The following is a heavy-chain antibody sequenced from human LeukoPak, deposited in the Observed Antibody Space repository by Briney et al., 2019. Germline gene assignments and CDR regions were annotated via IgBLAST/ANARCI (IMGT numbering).Heavy chain of an antibody. CDR2: IYYSGNT. CDR3: ARAPLVAAAFDY. D-gene: IGHD6-13*01. CDR1: GGSITSSSNY. Sequence: SETLSLTCTVSGGSITSSSNYWDWIRQPPGEGLEWIGSIYYSGNTYYNPSLKSRVTISVDTSKNQFSLKLSSVTAADTAVYYCARAPLVAAAFDYWGQGTLVTVSS. V-gene: IGHV4-39*07. J-gene: IGHJ4*02.